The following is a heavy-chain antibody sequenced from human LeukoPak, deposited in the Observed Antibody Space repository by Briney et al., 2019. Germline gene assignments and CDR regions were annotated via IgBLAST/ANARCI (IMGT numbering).Heavy chain of an antibody. J-gene: IGHJ4*02. CDR3: ARGAAVAGTGQYFDY. Sequence: GKSLKISCKGSGYSFTSYWIGWVRQMPGKGLEWIGIIYPGDSDTRYSPSFQGQVTISADKSISTAYLQWSSLKASDTAMYYCARGAAVAGTGQYFDYWGQGTLVTVSS. CDR1: GYSFTSYW. V-gene: IGHV5-51*01. D-gene: IGHD6-19*01. CDR2: IYPGDSDT.